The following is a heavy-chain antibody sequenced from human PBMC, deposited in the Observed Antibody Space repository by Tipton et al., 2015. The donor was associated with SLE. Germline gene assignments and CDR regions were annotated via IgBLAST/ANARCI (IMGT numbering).Heavy chain of an antibody. CDR1: GGSISDFY. CDR2: IYYSGST. V-gene: IGHV4-59*01. CDR3: AREPSGERPWSRNYYHGLDV. Sequence: TLSLTCTVSGGSISDFYWSWIRQPPGKGLERIGDIYYSGSTNYNPSFKSRVTISVDTTKNQFSLKLNSVTAADTAVYYCAREPSGERPWSRNYYHGLDVWGQETTVTVSS. J-gene: IGHJ6*02. D-gene: IGHD3-3*01.